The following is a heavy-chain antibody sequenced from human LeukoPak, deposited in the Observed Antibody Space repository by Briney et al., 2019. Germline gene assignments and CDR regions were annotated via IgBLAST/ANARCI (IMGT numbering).Heavy chain of an antibody. J-gene: IGHJ4*02. D-gene: IGHD6-13*01. Sequence: ASVKVSCKASGYTFTGYYMHWVRQAPGQGLEWMGWINPNSGGTNYAQKFQGRVTMTRDTSISTAYMELSRLRSDDTAVYYRARDLAAAGPKADYWGQGTLVTVSS. V-gene: IGHV1-2*02. CDR3: ARDLAAAGPKADY. CDR1: GYTFTGYY. CDR2: INPNSGGT.